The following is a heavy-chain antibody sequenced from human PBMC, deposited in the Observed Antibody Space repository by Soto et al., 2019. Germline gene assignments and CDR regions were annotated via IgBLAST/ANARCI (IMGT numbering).Heavy chain of an antibody. CDR1: GGSISNANW. D-gene: IGHD3-22*01. V-gene: IGHV4-4*02. CDR2: IYYSGST. CDR3: ARVSVFDYDSVYAFDI. J-gene: IGHJ3*02. Sequence: SETLSLTCAVSGGSISNANWWSWVRQPPGKGLEWIGYIYYSGSTNYTPSLKSRVTISVDTSKNQFSLKLSSVTAADTAVYYCARVSVFDYDSVYAFDIWAQGTMVTVS.